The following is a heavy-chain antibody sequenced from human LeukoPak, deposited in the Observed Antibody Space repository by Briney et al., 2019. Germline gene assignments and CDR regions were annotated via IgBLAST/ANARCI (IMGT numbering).Heavy chain of an antibody. CDR1: GFTFSSYW. V-gene: IGHV3-7*01. CDR2: IKQDGSEK. Sequence: GGSLRLSCAASGFTFSSYWMSWVRKAPGKGLEWVANIKQDGSEKYYVDSMKGRFTISRDNAKNSLYLQMNSLRAEDTAVYYCARGLESAVSFDYWGQGTLATVSS. J-gene: IGHJ4*02. CDR3: ARGLESAVSFDY.